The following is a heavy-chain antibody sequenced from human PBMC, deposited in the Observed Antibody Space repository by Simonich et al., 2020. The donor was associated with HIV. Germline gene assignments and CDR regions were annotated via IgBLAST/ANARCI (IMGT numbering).Heavy chain of an antibody. D-gene: IGHD4-17*01. CDR1: GGSFSGYY. Sequence: QVQLQQWGAGLLKPSETLSLTCAVYGGSFSGYYWSWIRQPPGKGLKWIGEINQSLSTNSNPSLKSRVTISVDTSKNQFSLKLSSVTAADTAVYYCARRHPTTVTTPYFDYWGQGTLVTVSS. V-gene: IGHV4-34*01. CDR2: INQSLST. CDR3: ARRHPTTVTTPYFDY. J-gene: IGHJ4*02.